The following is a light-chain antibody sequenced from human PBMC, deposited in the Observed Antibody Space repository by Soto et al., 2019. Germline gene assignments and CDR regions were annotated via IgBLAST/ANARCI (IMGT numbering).Light chain of an antibody. CDR1: TGAVTSGHY. CDR3: LLSYCPARV. CDR2: DTR. J-gene: IGLJ3*02. V-gene: IGLV7-46*01. Sequence: QAVVTQEPSLTVSPGGTVTLTCGSSTGAVTSGHYPYWFQQKPGQAPRTLIYDTRNRHSWTPARFSGSLLGGKAALTLSGAQPEDEAEYYCLLSYCPARVFGGGTKLTVL.